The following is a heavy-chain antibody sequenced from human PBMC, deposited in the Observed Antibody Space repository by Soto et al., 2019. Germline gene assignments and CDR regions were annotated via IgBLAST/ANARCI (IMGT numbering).Heavy chain of an antibody. CDR1: GGSIISSSYY. V-gene: IGHV4-39*01. CDR2: IYYSGST. D-gene: IGHD6-25*01. Sequence: SETLSLTCTVSGGSIISSSYYLFCIRQPPWKGLEWIGSIYYSGSTYYNPSLKSRVTISVDTSKNQFSLKLNSVTAADTAVYYCARHFNAYSSGRGWFDPWGQGTLVTVSS. CDR3: ARHFNAYSSGRGWFDP. J-gene: IGHJ5*02.